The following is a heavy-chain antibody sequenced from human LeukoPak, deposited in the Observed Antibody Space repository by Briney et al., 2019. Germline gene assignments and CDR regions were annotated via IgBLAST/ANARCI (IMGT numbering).Heavy chain of an antibody. CDR2: IIPIFGTA. V-gene: IGHV1-69*01. Sequence: SVKVSFKASGGTFSSYAISWVRQAPGQGLEWMGGIIPIFGTANYAQKFQGRVTITVDESTSTAYMELSSLRSEDTAVYYCASLTYYDFWSGYYTWNYFDYWGQGTLVTVSS. D-gene: IGHD3-3*01. CDR3: ASLTYYDFWSGYYTWNYFDY. CDR1: GGTFSSYA. J-gene: IGHJ4*02.